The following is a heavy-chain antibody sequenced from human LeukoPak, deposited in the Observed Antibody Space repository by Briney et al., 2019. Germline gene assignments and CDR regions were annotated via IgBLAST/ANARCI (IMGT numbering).Heavy chain of an antibody. CDR1: GYTLTELS. D-gene: IGHD2-15*01. Sequence: PVASVKVSCKVSGYTLTELSMHWVRQAPGKGLEWMGGFDPEDGETIYAQKFQGRVTMTEDTSTDTAYMELSSLRSEDTAVYYCATDLHGGWYSNAFDIWGQGTMVTVSS. CDR3: ATDLHGGWYSNAFDI. CDR2: FDPEDGET. V-gene: IGHV1-24*01. J-gene: IGHJ3*02.